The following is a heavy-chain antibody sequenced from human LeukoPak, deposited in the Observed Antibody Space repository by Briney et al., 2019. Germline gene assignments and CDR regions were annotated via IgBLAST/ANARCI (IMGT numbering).Heavy chain of an antibody. CDR1: GGSISSGGYS. CDR2: IYHSGST. CDR3: ARELGDAFDI. J-gene: IGHJ3*02. Sequence: SETLSLTCAVSGGSISSGGYSWSWIRQPPGKGLEWIGYIYHSGSTYYNPSLKSRVTISVDRSKNQFSLKLSSVTAADTAVHYCARELGDAFDIWGQGTMVTVSS. D-gene: IGHD3-16*01. V-gene: IGHV4-30-2*01.